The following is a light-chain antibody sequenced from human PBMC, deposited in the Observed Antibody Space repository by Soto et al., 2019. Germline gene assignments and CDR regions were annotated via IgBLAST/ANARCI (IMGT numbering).Light chain of an antibody. CDR3: TSYTRSSSPWV. CDR2: DVS. Sequence: QSVLTQPASVSGSPGQSITISCTGTSSDVGGYDYVSWYQQYPAKAPKLLIYDVSSRPSGVSNRFSGSKSGNTASLTISGFQAEDEADYYCTSYTRSSSPWVFGGGTKLTVL. J-gene: IGLJ3*02. V-gene: IGLV2-14*01. CDR1: SSDVGGYDY.